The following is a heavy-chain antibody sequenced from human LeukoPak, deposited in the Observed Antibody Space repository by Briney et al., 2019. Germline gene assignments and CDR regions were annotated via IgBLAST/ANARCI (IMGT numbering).Heavy chain of an antibody. CDR3: ATRDSGGGMGYYDSSGYYC. J-gene: IGHJ4*02. D-gene: IGHD3-22*01. V-gene: IGHV1-24*01. CDR1: GYTLTELS. Sequence: ASVKVSGKVSGYTLTELSMHWVRQAPGKGLEWMGGFDPEDGETIYAQKFQGRVTMSEDTSTDTAYMELSSLRSEDTAVYYCATRDSGGGMGYYDSSGYYCWGQGTLVTVSS. CDR2: FDPEDGET.